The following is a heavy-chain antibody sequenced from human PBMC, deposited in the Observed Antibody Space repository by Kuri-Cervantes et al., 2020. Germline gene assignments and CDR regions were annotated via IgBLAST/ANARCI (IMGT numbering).Heavy chain of an antibody. CDR2: INSDGSST. CDR1: GFTFSSYW. Sequence: GESLKISCAASGFTFSSYWMHWVRQAPGKGLVWVSRINSDGSSTSYADSVKGRFTISRDNAKNTLYLQMNSLRAEDTAVYYCARDYYDFWSGYHYYYYGMDVWGQGTTVTVSS. J-gene: IGHJ6*02. V-gene: IGHV3-74*01. D-gene: IGHD3-3*01. CDR3: ARDYYDFWSGYHYYYYGMDV.